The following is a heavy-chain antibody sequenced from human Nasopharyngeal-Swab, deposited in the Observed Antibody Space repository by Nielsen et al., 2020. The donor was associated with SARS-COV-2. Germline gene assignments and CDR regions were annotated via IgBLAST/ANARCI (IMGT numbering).Heavy chain of an antibody. D-gene: IGHD4-23*01. CDR3: ARAPPPYGGHDY. V-gene: IGHV3-73*01. J-gene: IGHJ4*02. CDR1: GFTFSGSS. CDR2: IRSKANNYAT. Sequence: GESLKISCAASGFTFSGSSMHWVRQASGKGLEWVGHIRSKANNYATAYAASVKGRFTISRDNAKNSLYLQMNSLRAEDTAVYYCARAPPPYGGHDYWGQGTLVTVSS.